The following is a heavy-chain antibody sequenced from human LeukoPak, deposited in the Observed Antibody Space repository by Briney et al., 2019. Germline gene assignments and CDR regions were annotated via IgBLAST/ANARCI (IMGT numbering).Heavy chain of an antibody. CDR1: GGSFSGYY. Sequence: SETLSLTCAVYGGSFSGYYWSWIRQPPGKGLEWIGEINHSGSTNYNPSLKNRVTISVDTSKNQFSLKLSSVTAADTAVYYCARGVTPYYFDYWGQGTLVTVSS. V-gene: IGHV4-34*01. D-gene: IGHD2-21*02. J-gene: IGHJ4*02. CDR3: ARGVTPYYFDY. CDR2: INHSGST.